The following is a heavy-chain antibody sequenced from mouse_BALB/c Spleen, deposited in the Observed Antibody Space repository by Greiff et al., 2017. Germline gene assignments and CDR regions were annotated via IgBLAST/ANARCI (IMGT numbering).Heavy chain of an antibody. V-gene: IGHV1-5*01. CDR1: GYSFTSYW. D-gene: IGHD1-1*01. J-gene: IGHJ1*01. Sequence: EVQLQQSGTVLARPGASVKMSCKASGYSFTSYWMHWVKQRPGQGLEWIGAIYPGNSDTSYNQKFKGKAKLTAVTSASTAYMELSSLTNEDSAVYYCIYYYGSSYWYFDVWGAGTTVTVSS. CDR3: IYYYGSSYWYFDV. CDR2: IYPGNSDT.